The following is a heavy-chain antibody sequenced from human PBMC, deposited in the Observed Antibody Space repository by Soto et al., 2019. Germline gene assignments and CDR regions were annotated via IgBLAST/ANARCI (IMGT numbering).Heavy chain of an antibody. V-gene: IGHV3-23*01. CDR3: AKDYPPNSYSSGWSPYYYYGMDV. CDR2: ISGSDGST. D-gene: IGHD6-19*01. J-gene: IGHJ6*02. Sequence: EVQLLESGGALVQPGGSLRLSCAASGFTFSSYAMSWVRQAPGKGLEWVSAISGSDGSTYYAGSVKGRFTISRDNSQNTLYLQMNSLRAEDTAVYYCAKDYPPNSYSSGWSPYYYYGMDVWGQGTTVTVSS. CDR1: GFTFSSYA.